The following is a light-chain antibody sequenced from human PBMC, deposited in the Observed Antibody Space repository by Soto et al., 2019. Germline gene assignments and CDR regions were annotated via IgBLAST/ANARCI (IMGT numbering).Light chain of an antibody. V-gene: IGLV2-8*01. J-gene: IGLJ1*01. CDR3: KSYAGSNTYV. Sequence: QSVLTQPPSASGSPGQSVTISCTGTSSDVGGYDYVSWYQQHPGKAPKLMIYEVTIRPSGVPDRFSGSKSGNTASLTVSGLQAADEADYFCKSYAGSNTYVFGSGTKVTVL. CDR1: SSDVGGYDY. CDR2: EVT.